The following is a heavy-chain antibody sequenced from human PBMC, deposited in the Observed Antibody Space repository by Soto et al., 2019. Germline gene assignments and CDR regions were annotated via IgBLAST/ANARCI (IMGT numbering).Heavy chain of an antibody. CDR3: ARYYYDSSPFDY. Sequence: PGGSLRLSCAASGFTFSSYEMNWVRQAPGKGLEWVSYISSSGSTIYYADSVKGRFTISSDNAKNSLYLQMNSLRAEDTAVYYCARYYYDSSPFDYWGQGTLVTVSS. V-gene: IGHV3-48*03. CDR2: ISSSGSTI. J-gene: IGHJ4*02. D-gene: IGHD3-22*01. CDR1: GFTFSSYE.